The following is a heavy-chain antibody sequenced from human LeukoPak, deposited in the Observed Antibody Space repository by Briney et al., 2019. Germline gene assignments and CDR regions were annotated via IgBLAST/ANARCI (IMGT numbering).Heavy chain of an antibody. CDR3: ARDVIYASEIYSYGDS. V-gene: IGHV3-30*02. CDR2: IRYDGSNK. D-gene: IGHD3-16*01. CDR1: GFTFSSYG. Sequence: GGSLRLSCAASGFTFSSYGMHWVRQAPGKGLEWVAFIRYDGSNKYYADSVKGRFTISRDNSKNTVDLQMNSLRAEDTAVYYCARDVIYASEIYSYGDSWGQGTLVTVSS. J-gene: IGHJ4*02.